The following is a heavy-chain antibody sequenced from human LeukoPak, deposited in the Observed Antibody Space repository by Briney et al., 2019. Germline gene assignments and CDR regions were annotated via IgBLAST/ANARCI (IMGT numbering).Heavy chain of an antibody. J-gene: IGHJ4*02. CDR1: GGLISISTYY. Sequence: SETLSLTCTVSGGLISISTYYWGWIRQPPGKGLEWIGSIYYSGTTHYNPSLKSRVTISVDTSKNQFSLKLSSVTAADTAIYYCARNGDDSSDYYYFDYWGQGTLVTVSS. CDR3: ARNGDDSSDYYYFDY. CDR2: IYYSGTT. V-gene: IGHV4-39*07. D-gene: IGHD3-22*01.